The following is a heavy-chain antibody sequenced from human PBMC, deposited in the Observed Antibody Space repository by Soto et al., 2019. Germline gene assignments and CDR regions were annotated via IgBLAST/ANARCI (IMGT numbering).Heavy chain of an antibody. Sequence: GGSLRLSCAASGFTFSSYWMHWVRQAPGEGLLWVSHIKGDGTTYYADSVKGRFTISRDNAKNTVYLQMDSLRAEDTSIYYCTRDTYYGMDVWGQGTTVTVSS. CDR1: GFTFSSYW. V-gene: IGHV3-74*01. J-gene: IGHJ6*02. CDR3: TRDTYYGMDV. CDR2: IKGDGTT.